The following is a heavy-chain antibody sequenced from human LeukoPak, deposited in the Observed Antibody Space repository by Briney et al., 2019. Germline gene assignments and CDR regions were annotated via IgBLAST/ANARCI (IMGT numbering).Heavy chain of an antibody. V-gene: IGHV3-48*03. D-gene: IGHD3-3*01. Sequence: GGSLRLSCAASGFTFSSYEMNWVRQAPGKGLEWISYISSSGSTMYYADSVKGRFTISRDNANNSLYLQLNRLRAEDTAVYYCARGLHVITIFGVVTDFWGQGTLVTVSS. CDR1: GFTFSSYE. CDR3: ARGLHVITIFGVVTDF. CDR2: ISSSGSTM. J-gene: IGHJ4*02.